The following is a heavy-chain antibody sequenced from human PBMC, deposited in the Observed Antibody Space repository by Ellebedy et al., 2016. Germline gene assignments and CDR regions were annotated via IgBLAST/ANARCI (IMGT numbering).Heavy chain of an antibody. CDR2: IWSGGLS. D-gene: IGHD3-16*01. V-gene: IGHV3-53*01. Sequence: GESLKISXAASGFTVIDNYMTWVRQAPGKGLEWVSVIWSGGLSYYADSVKGRFTISRDGSKNTLYLQMNSLRPEDTAMYYCATRHFGTYNIWGRGTVVTVSS. CDR1: GFTVIDNY. CDR3: ATRHFGTYNI. J-gene: IGHJ3*02.